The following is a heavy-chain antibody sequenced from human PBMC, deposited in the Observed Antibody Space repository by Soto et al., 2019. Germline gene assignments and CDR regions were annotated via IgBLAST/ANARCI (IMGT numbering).Heavy chain of an antibody. Sequence: ASVKVSCKASGYTFTSYGISWVRQAPGQGLEWMGLISAYNGNTNYAQKLQGRVTMTTDTSTSTAYMELRSLRSDDTAVYYCARVVIAARPGHYYYYYMDVWGKGTTVTVSS. D-gene: IGHD6-6*01. CDR1: GYTFTSYG. CDR2: ISAYNGNT. J-gene: IGHJ6*03. V-gene: IGHV1-18*01. CDR3: ARVVIAARPGHYYYYYMDV.